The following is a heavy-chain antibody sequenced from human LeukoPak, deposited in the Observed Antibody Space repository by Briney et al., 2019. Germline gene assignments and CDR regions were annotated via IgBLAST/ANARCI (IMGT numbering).Heavy chain of an antibody. CDR1: GFTFSSYE. D-gene: IGHD3-9*01. Sequence: GGSLRLSCAASGFTFSSYEMNWVRQASGKGLEWVSYISSSGSTIYYADSVKGRFTISRDNAKNSLYLQMNSLRAEDTAVYYCARSQYFDWLPFDYWGQGTLVTVSS. CDR2: ISSSGSTI. J-gene: IGHJ4*02. CDR3: ARSQYFDWLPFDY. V-gene: IGHV3-48*03.